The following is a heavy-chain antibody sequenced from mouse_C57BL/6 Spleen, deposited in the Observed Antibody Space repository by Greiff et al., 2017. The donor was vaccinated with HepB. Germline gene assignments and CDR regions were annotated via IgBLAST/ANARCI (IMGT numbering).Heavy chain of an antibody. CDR1: GYTFTSYW. V-gene: IGHV1-59*01. CDR2: IDPSDSYT. D-gene: IGHD1-1*01. CDR3: ARWSTTVVDYFDY. Sequence: VKLQQPGAELVRPGTSVKLSCKASGYTFTSYWMHWVKQRPGQGLEWIGVIDPSDSYTNYNQKFKGKATLTVDTSSSTAYMQLSSLTSEDSAVYYCARWSTTVVDYFDYWGQGTTLTVSS. J-gene: IGHJ2*01.